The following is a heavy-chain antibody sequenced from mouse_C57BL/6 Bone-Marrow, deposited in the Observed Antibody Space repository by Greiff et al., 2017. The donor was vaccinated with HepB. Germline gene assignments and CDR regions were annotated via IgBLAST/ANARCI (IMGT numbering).Heavy chain of an antibody. D-gene: IGHD2-1*01. V-gene: IGHV1-59*01. CDR1: GYTFTSYW. CDR2: IDPSDSYT. J-gene: IGHJ1*03. CDR3: ARYGNYGGWYFDV. Sequence: VQLQQPGAELVRPGTSVKLSCKASGYTFTSYWMHWVKQRPGQGLEWIGVIDPSDSYTNYNQKFKGKATLTVDTSSSTAYMQLSSLTSEDSAVYYCARYGNYGGWYFDVWGTGTTVTVSS.